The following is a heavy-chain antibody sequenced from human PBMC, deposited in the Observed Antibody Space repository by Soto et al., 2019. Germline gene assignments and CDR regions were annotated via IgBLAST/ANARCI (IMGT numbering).Heavy chain of an antibody. Sequence: SVKVSCNTSGFTLNVYGIHWVREAPGQGLEWVGGLIPIYDAPYYAQKFQGRVTISADKSTTTVHLELSSLKSDDTAVYFCARVREPHLDHYGLDVWGQGTTVTVSS. D-gene: IGHD1-1*01. CDR3: ARVREPHLDHYGLDV. J-gene: IGHJ6*02. V-gene: IGHV1-69*06. CDR1: GFTLNVYG. CDR2: LIPIYDAP.